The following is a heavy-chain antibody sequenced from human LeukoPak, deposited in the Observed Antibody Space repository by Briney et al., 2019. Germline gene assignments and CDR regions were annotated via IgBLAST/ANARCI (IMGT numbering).Heavy chain of an antibody. CDR2: INPNSGGT. CDR1: GYTFTGYY. CDR3: ARGGDEYSSSSGYYYYYGMDV. D-gene: IGHD6-6*01. J-gene: IGHJ6*02. V-gene: IGHV1-2*02. Sequence: ASVKVSCKASGYTFTGYYMHWVRQAPGQGLEWMGWINPNSGGTNYAQKFQGRVTMTRDTSIGTAYMELSRLRSDDTAVYYCARGGDEYSSSSGYYYYYGMDVWGQGTTVTVSS.